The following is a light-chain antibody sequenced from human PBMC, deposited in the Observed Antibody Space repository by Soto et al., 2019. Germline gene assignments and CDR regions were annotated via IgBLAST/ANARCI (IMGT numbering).Light chain of an antibody. CDR1: QSVLYNSNNKNY. V-gene: IGKV4-1*01. CDR2: WAS. Sequence: DIVMTQSPDSLAVSLGERATINCRSSQSVLYNSNNKNYLAWYQQKPGQPPKLLIYWASTRESGVPDRFSGSGSETDFTLTISSLQAEDVAVYYCQQYYNTPRTF. CDR3: QQYYNTPRT. J-gene: IGKJ1*01.